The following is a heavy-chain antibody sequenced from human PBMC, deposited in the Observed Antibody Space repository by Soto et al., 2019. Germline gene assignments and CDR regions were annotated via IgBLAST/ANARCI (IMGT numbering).Heavy chain of an antibody. V-gene: IGHV1-69*13. D-gene: IGHD3-22*01. J-gene: IGHJ6*02. Sequence: ASVKVSCKASGGTFSSYAISWVRQAPGQGLEWMGGIIPIFGTANYAQKFQGRVTITADESTSTAYMELSGLRSEDTAVYYCARVVRGGHYYYYYYGMDVWGQGTTVTVSS. CDR2: IIPIFGTA. CDR3: ARVVRGGHYYYYYYGMDV. CDR1: GGTFSSYA.